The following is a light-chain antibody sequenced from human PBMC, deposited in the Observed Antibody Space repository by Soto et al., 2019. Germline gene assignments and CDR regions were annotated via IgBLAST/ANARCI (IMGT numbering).Light chain of an antibody. CDR2: DAS. Sequence: TQSPVILSVSPGERATVSCRASQSLNSNLAWYQQKPGQAPRLLIYDASNRATGIPARFSGSGSGTDFTLTISSLEPEDFAVYYCQQRSNWPPITFGQGTRLEIK. V-gene: IGKV3-11*01. CDR1: QSLNSN. J-gene: IGKJ5*01. CDR3: QQRSNWPPIT.